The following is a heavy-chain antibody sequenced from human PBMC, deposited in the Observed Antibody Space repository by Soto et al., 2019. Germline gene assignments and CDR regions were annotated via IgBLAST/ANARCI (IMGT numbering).Heavy chain of an antibody. J-gene: IGHJ5*02. CDR3: ARDRRCSSTSCYTFGNWFDP. CDR1: GYTFTSYG. Sequence: ASVKVSCNASGYTFTSYGISWVRQAPGQGLEWMGWISAYNGNTNYAQKLQGRVTMTTDTSTSTAYMELRSLRSDDTAVYYCARDRRCSSTSCYTFGNWFDPWGQGTLVTVSS. CDR2: ISAYNGNT. V-gene: IGHV1-18*04. D-gene: IGHD2-2*02.